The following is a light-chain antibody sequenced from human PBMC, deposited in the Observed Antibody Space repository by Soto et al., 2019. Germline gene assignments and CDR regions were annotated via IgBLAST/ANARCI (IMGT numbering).Light chain of an antibody. Sequence: DIQMTQSPSSLSGSVGDRVTITCRASQGISNYLAWYQQKPGKVPKLLIYAASTLQSGVPSRFSGSGSGTDFTLTISSLQPQDVATYYCQKYNSAPRTFGQGTRLEIK. CDR2: AAS. V-gene: IGKV1-27*01. CDR1: QGISNY. CDR3: QKYNSAPRT. J-gene: IGKJ5*01.